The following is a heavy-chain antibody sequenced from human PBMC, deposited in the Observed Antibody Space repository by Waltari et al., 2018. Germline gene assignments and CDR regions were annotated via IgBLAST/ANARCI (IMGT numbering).Heavy chain of an antibody. CDR2: IYYTGST. Sequence: QVPLPESGPSLLKPAETRSLLCTVSGGSIRGFYWGWVRQPPGKGLDWIGYIYYTGSTNFNPSLKSRVTMSVDTSKNQFSLKLSSVTAADTAFYYCARGGGGDWEWFDPWGQGTLVTVSS. J-gene: IGHJ5*02. CDR3: ARGGGGDWEWFDP. D-gene: IGHD2-21*02. CDR1: GGSIRGFY. V-gene: IGHV4-59*01.